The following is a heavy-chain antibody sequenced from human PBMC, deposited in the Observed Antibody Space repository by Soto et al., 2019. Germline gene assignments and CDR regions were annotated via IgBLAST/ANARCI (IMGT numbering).Heavy chain of an antibody. V-gene: IGHV1-18*01. D-gene: IGHD3-10*01. CDR3: ARDRHYYTSARVDY. CDR1: HYTFTSYG. J-gene: IGHJ4*02. CDR2: ISSQNGNT. Sequence: QPQLVQSGPEVKKPGSSVKVSCKASHYTFTSYGVSWVRQAPGQGLEWMGWISSQNGNTVYAQNFQGRVTLTTDTSTSTAFMELRSLQSDDTALYYCARDRHYYTSARVDYWGQGTLVTVSS.